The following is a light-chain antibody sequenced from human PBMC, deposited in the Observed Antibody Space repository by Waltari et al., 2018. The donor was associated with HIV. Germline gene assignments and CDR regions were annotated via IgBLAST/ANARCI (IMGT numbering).Light chain of an antibody. J-gene: IGKJ4*02. Sequence: DIVMTQSPDSLAVSLGERATINCKSSQSVLHISNNMNYLAWYQQKAGKPPKLLISWASTRESGVPDRFSGSGSGTDFTLTISSLQADDVAVYYCQQCYDSPCTFGGGTKVEIK. CDR2: WAS. CDR3: QQCYDSPCT. CDR1: QSVLHISNNMNY. V-gene: IGKV4-1*01.